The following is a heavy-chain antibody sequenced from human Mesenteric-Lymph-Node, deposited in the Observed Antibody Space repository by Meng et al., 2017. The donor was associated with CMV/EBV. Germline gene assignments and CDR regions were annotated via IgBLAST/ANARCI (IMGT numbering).Heavy chain of an antibody. V-gene: IGHV1-69*04. Sequence: SVKVSCKASGGAISSNVISWVRQAPGQGLEWMGRIIPMLRIANYAQRLESRATITADTSSSTAYMELSSLTSEDTAMYYCAREGATNTFDIWGQGTMGTGSS. D-gene: IGHD5-12*01. CDR1: GGAISSNV. J-gene: IGHJ3*02. CDR3: AREGATNTFDI. CDR2: IIPMLRIA.